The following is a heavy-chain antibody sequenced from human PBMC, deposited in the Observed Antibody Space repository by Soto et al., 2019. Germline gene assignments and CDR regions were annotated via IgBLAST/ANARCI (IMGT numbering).Heavy chain of an antibody. Sequence: QVQLQQSGPGLVRPSQTLSLTCAISGDSVSSNSAAWNWVRQSPSRGLEWLGRTYYRSKWYDDFVLSVRSRLTLNPYTSKNQFSVHLISVTPEDKPIYYCARDLGGALCVWGQGTTFAVSS. CDR1: GDSVSSNSAA. CDR3: ARDLGGALCV. V-gene: IGHV6-1*01. CDR2: TYYRSKWYD. J-gene: IGHJ6*02. D-gene: IGHD3-16*01.